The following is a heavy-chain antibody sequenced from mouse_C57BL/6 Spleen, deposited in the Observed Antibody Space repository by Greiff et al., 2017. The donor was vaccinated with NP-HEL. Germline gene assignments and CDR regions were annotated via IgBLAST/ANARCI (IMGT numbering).Heavy chain of an antibody. CDR3: ARSDDYDGFAY. D-gene: IGHD2-4*01. V-gene: IGHV1-4*01. Sequence: QVQLQQSGAELARPGASVKMSCKASGYTFTSYTMHWVKQRPGQGLEWIGYLNPSSGYTKYNQKFKYKATLTADKSSSTAYMQLSSLTSEDSAVYYCARSDDYDGFAYWGQGTLVTVSA. J-gene: IGHJ3*01. CDR2: LNPSSGYT. CDR1: GYTFTSYT.